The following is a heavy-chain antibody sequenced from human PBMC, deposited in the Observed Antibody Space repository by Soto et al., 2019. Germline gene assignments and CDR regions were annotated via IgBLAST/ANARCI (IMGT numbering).Heavy chain of an antibody. J-gene: IGHJ4*02. CDR2: ISGSGGST. Sequence: PGGSLRLSCAASGFTFTCYAMGWVRQAPGKGLEWVSSISGSGGSTYYADSVKGRFTISRDNSKNTLYLQMNSLRAEDTAVYYCAKDRQWMLPYHFDYWGQGTLVTVSS. D-gene: IGHD6-19*01. CDR3: AKDRQWMLPYHFDY. V-gene: IGHV3-23*01. CDR1: GFTFTCYA.